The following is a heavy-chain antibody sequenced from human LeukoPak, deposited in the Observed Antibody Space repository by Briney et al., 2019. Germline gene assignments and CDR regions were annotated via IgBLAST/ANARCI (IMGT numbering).Heavy chain of an antibody. Sequence: GGSLRLSCAASGFTFSSYAMSWVRQAPGKGLEWVSAISGSGGSTYYADSVKGRFTISRDNSKNTLYLQMNSLRAEDTAVYYCAKDQYYYDSSGYYYFDYWGQGTLVTVFS. D-gene: IGHD3-22*01. CDR1: GFTFSSYA. V-gene: IGHV3-23*01. CDR2: ISGSGGST. J-gene: IGHJ4*02. CDR3: AKDQYYYDSSGYYYFDY.